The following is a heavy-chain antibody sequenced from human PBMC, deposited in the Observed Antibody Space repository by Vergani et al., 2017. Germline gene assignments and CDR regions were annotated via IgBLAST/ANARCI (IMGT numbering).Heavy chain of an antibody. D-gene: IGHD6-6*01. Sequence: QVQLVESGGGVVQPGRSLRLSCAASGFTFSSYAMHWVRQAPGKGLEWVAVISYDGSNKYYADSVKGRFTISRDNSKNTLYLQMNSLRAEDTAVYYCGSENPVIAARANLHNYSYYMHGWRGGSTLTVSS. J-gene: IGHJ6*03. CDR2: ISYDGSNK. V-gene: IGHV3-30-3*01. CDR3: GSENPVIAARANLHNYSYYMHG. CDR1: GFTFSSYA.